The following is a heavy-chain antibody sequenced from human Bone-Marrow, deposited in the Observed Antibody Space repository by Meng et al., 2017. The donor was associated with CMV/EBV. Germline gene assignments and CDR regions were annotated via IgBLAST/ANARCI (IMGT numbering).Heavy chain of an antibody. CDR2: IGGSGDSI. Sequence: GESLKISCAASGFTFNTYVMSWVRQTPGKGLEWVSDIGGSGDSIFYAESVKGRFTISRDNSKNTLYLQMNSLTAEDTAVYYCAKRDYSGYDYGGDAFDIWGQGTMVTVSS. CDR1: GFTFNTYV. CDR3: AKRDYSGYDYGGDAFDI. V-gene: IGHV3-23*01. J-gene: IGHJ3*02. D-gene: IGHD5-12*01.